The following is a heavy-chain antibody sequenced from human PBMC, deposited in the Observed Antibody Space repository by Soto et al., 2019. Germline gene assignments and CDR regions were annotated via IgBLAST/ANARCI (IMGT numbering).Heavy chain of an antibody. D-gene: IGHD3-22*01. Sequence: EVQLLESGGGLGQPGGSLRLSCTASGFTFRNYIMNWVRQAPGKGLEWISTITADGGGSVYADSVKGRFTISRDNSKSTLHLHIHNLRAEDTALYYCARAIGPTLFDYWGQGTLVTVSS. CDR3: ARAIGPTLFDY. CDR2: ITADGGGS. J-gene: IGHJ4*02. CDR1: GFTFRNYI. V-gene: IGHV3-23*01.